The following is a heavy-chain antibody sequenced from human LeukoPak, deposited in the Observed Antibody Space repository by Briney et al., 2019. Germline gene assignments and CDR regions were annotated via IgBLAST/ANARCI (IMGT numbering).Heavy chain of an antibody. CDR2: ISGSGTGT. Sequence: PGGSLRLSCAASGFTFSSYAMSWARQAPGKGLEWVSAISGSGTGTYYADSVKGRFTISRDNSKNTLYLQMNSLRAEDTAVYYCAKDSRGYGGSDLDYWGQGTLVTVSS. V-gene: IGHV3-23*01. D-gene: IGHD5-12*01. CDR1: GFTFSSYA. J-gene: IGHJ4*02. CDR3: AKDSRGYGGSDLDY.